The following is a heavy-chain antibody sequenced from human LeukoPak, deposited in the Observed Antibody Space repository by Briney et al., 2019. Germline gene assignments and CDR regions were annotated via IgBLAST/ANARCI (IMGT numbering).Heavy chain of an antibody. CDR2: IWFDGSNK. D-gene: IGHD3-16*01. CDR1: GFTFSSHG. CDR3: ARILGSYSDY. Sequence: GGSLRLSCAASGFTFSSHGMHWVRQVPGKGLEWVATIWFDGSNKYYADSVKGRFTISRDNSKNTLYLQMNSLRAEDTAVYYCARILGSYSDYWGQGTLVTVSS. J-gene: IGHJ4*02. V-gene: IGHV3-33*01.